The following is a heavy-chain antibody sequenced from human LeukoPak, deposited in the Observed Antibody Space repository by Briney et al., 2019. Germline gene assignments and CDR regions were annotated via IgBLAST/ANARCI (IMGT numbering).Heavy chain of an antibody. CDR2: IKGDGSTA. J-gene: IGHJ3*02. CDR3: ARIGSGTYSDAFDI. D-gene: IGHD1-26*01. CDR1: GFTFSSYW. V-gene: IGHV3-74*01. Sequence: PGGSLRLSCAASGFTFSSYWMPWVPHAPGKRLVWVSRIKGDGSTATYADSVKGRFIISRDNAKNTVYLQMNSLRAEDTAVYYCARIGSGTYSDAFDIWGQGTMVTVSS.